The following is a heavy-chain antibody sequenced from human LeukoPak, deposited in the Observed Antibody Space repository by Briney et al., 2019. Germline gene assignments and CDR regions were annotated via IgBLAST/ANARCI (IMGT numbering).Heavy chain of an antibody. CDR1: GGSISSGSYY. D-gene: IGHD5-18*01. CDR3: ALLGYSYGYRPT. V-gene: IGHV4-61*02. Sequence: SETLSLTCTVSGGSISSGSYYWSWIRQPAGKGLEWIGRIYTSGSTNYNPSLKSRVTISVDTSKNQFSLKLSSVTAADTAVYYCALLGYSYGYRPTWGQGTMVTVSS. J-gene: IGHJ3*01. CDR2: IYTSGST.